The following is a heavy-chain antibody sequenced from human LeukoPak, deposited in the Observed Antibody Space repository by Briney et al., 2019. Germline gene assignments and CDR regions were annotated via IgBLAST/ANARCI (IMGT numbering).Heavy chain of an antibody. Sequence: KSSETLSLTCTVSGGSISAYYWSWIRQPAGKGPEWIGRIYTGGTIYNPSLQSRDAISVDKSKNQISLRLNSVTAADTAIYYCVRDLDYWGQGTLVTVSS. CDR3: VRDLDY. V-gene: IGHV4-4*07. CDR1: GGSISAYY. J-gene: IGHJ4*02. CDR2: IYTGGT.